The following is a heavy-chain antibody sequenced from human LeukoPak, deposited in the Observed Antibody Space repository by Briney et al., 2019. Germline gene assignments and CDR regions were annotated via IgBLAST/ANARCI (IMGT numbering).Heavy chain of an antibody. CDR2: ISYDGSNK. CDR3: GAPAPSDV. V-gene: IGHV3-30*03. J-gene: IGHJ6*04. CDR1: GFTFSSYG. Sequence: GGSLRLSCAASGFTFSSYGMHWVRQAPGKGLEWVAVISYDGSNKYYADSVKGRFTISRDNAKNSLYLQMNSLRAEDTAVYYCGAPAPSDVWGKGTTDTVSS. D-gene: IGHD2-2*01.